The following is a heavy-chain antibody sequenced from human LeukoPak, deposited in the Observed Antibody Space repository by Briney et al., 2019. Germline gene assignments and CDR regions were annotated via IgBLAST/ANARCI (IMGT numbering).Heavy chain of an antibody. CDR3: ARKPIAAAGNDY. J-gene: IGHJ4*02. CDR1: GYSFASEW. D-gene: IGHD6-13*01. CDR2: IFPADSDT. V-gene: IGHV5-51*01. Sequence: GESLQISCQGSGYSFASEWIGWVRQMPGKGLEWMGIIFPADSDTRYSPSFQGQVTISADKSISTAYLQWSSLKASDTAMYYCARKPIAAAGNDYWGQGTLVTVSS.